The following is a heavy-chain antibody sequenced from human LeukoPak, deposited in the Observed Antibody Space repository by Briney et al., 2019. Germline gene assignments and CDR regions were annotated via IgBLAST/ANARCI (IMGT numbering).Heavy chain of an antibody. V-gene: IGHV3-23*01. D-gene: IGHD3-10*01. CDR3: AKDLSRDSPSGFDY. CDR2: IDDSGVIR. J-gene: IGHJ4*02. CDR1: GFTFKTHA. Sequence: GGSLRLSCAASGFTFKTHAMSWVRQAPGKGLEWVSRIDDSGVIRSYADSVKGRFTISRDNSKMTLTLQMNSLRAEDTAVYYCAKDLSRDSPSGFDYWGQGTLVTVSS.